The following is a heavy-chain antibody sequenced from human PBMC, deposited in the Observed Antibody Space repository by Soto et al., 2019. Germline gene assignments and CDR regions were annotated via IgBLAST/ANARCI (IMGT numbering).Heavy chain of an antibody. D-gene: IGHD2-15*01. Sequence: EVQLVESGGGLVKPGGSLRLSCEASGFSISTPWMNWVRQSPGRGLEWVGRIKSKTDRGTTDYAEAVKGRFTITADVSSKTLYLEMNSLKTDDTAVYYCAAGISSADTGGLDVWGQGTTVIVSS. CDR1: GFSISTPW. V-gene: IGHV3-15*07. CDR2: IKSKTDRGTT. CDR3: AAGISSADTGGLDV. J-gene: IGHJ6*02.